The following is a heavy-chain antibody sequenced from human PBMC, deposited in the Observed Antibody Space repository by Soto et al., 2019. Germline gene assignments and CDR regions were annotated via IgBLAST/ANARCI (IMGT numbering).Heavy chain of an antibody. D-gene: IGHD5-18*01. V-gene: IGHV1-46*03. CDR3: ARAFVDTAMVSENYYYYYMDV. CDR2: INPSGGST. J-gene: IGHJ6*03. Sequence: ASVKVSCKASGYTFTSYYMHWVRQAPGQGLEWMGIINPSGGSTSYAQKFQGRVTMTRDTSTSTVYMELSSLRSEDTAVYYCARAFVDTAMVSENYYYYYMDVWGKGTTVTVSS. CDR1: GYTFTSYY.